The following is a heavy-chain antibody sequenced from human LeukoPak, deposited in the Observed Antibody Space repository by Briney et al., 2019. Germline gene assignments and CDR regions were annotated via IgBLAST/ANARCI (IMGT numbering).Heavy chain of an antibody. Sequence: SQTLSLTCAISGDSVSNNSAVWNWIRQSPSRGLEWLGRTYYRSKWYNDYGASVKSRITVNPDTSKNQFSLQLNSVTPEDTAVYYCMRSQYWRFDDWGQGTLVTVSS. V-gene: IGHV6-1*01. D-gene: IGHD2-8*02. J-gene: IGHJ4*02. CDR3: MRSQYWRFDD. CDR1: GDSVSNNSAV. CDR2: TYYRSKWYN.